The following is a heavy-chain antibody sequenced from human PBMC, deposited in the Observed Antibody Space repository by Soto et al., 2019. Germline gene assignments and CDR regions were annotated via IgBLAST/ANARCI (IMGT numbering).Heavy chain of an antibody. J-gene: IGHJ6*02. CDR1: GFTFSIYS. Sequence: PGGSLRLSCGVSGFTFSIYSMSWVRQSPGKGLEWVAKIPQDGVDGHYADSVKGRCTISRDNGKNSLYLQLNNLRAEDAAVYYCARDHLILPAHDFFYGSDVWGRGATVTVSS. D-gene: IGHD2-21*02. V-gene: IGHV3-7*03. CDR2: IPQDGVDG. CDR3: ARDHLILPAHDFFYGSDV.